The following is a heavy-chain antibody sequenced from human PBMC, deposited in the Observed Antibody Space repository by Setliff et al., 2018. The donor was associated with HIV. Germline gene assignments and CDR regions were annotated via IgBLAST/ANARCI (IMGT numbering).Heavy chain of an antibody. CDR2: IYHTGNT. Sequence: PSETLSLTCTVSNYSISSGYYWGWLRQSPGKGLEWIGTIYHTGNTYYNPSLRSPVAISVDTSKNQFSLKLTSVTAADTAVYYCAREDSSYHYFDYWGQGTLVTVSS. J-gene: IGHJ4*02. CDR1: NYSISSGYY. D-gene: IGHD6-6*01. V-gene: IGHV4-38-2*02. CDR3: AREDSSYHYFDY.